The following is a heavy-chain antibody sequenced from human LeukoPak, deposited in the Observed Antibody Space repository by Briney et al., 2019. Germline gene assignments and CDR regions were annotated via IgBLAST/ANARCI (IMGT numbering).Heavy chain of an antibody. D-gene: IGHD3-22*01. Sequence: PGGSLRLSCAASGFTFSSYWMHWVRQAPGKGLVWVSRINSDGSSTSYADSVKGRFTISRDNAKNTLYLQMNSLRAEDTAVYYCARAHSSTYYYDSSGLGYWGQGTLVTVSS. V-gene: IGHV3-74*01. CDR1: GFTFSSYW. CDR2: INSDGSST. J-gene: IGHJ4*02. CDR3: ARAHSSTYYYDSSGLGY.